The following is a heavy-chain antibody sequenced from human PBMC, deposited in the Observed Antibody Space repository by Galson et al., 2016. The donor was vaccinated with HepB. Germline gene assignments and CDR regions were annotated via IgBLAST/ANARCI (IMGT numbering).Heavy chain of an antibody. D-gene: IGHD2-15*01. CDR2: ARSPAYSGTP. CDR1: GFTFGDYA. Sequence: SLRLSCAASGFTFGDYAMGWFRQAPGKGLEWVGFARSPAYSGTPEYAASVKGRFVISRDESKSIAYLEMNGLKTEDTAVYFCTRVRSQGTCRGGRCYGVYYFDYWGQGTQVTVSS. V-gene: IGHV3-49*03. CDR3: TRVRSQGTCRGGRCYGVYYFDY. J-gene: IGHJ4*02.